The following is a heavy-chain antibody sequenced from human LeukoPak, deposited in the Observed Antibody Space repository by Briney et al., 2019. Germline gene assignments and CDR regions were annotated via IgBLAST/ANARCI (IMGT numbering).Heavy chain of an antibody. CDR3: ARDYYDSSGYYYDASDI. CDR2: IYYSGST. D-gene: IGHD3-22*01. CDR1: GASISSYY. Sequence: SETLSLTCTVSGASISSYYWSWIRQPPGKGLEWIGYIYYSGSTNYNPSLKSRVTISVDPSKNQFSLKLSSVTAADTAVYYCARDYYDSSGYYYDASDIWGQGTMVTVSS. V-gene: IGHV4-59*01. J-gene: IGHJ3*02.